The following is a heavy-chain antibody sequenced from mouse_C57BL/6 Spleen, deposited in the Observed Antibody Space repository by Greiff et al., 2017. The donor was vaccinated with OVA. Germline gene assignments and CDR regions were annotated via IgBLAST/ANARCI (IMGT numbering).Heavy chain of an antibody. CDR3: AREGIDPAWFAY. CDR1: GYSITSGYY. D-gene: IGHD5-2*01. V-gene: IGHV3-6*01. J-gene: IGHJ3*01. Sequence: EVKLVESGPGLVKPSQSLSLTCSVTGYSITSGYYWNWIRQFPGNKLEWMGYISYDGSNNYNPSLKNRISITRDTSKNQFFLKLNSVTTEDTATYYCAREGIDPAWFAYWGQGTLVTVSA. CDR2: ISYDGSN.